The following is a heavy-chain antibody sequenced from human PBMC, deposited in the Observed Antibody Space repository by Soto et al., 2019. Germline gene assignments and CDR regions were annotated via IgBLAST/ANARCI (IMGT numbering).Heavy chain of an antibody. CDR1: GFTFSSYG. V-gene: IGHV3-30*18. CDR3: AKGDCSGGSCYVSAFDI. J-gene: IGHJ3*02. Sequence: GGSLRLSCAASGFTFSSYGMHWVRQAPGKGLEWVAVISYDGTNNYYTESVKGRFTISRDNSKNTLFLQMNSLRAEDTAVYFCAKGDCSGGSCYVSAFDIWGQGTMVTASS. D-gene: IGHD2-15*01. CDR2: ISYDGTNN.